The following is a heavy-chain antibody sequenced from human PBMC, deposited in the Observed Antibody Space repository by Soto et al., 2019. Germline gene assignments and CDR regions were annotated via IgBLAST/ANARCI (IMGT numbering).Heavy chain of an antibody. Sequence: SETLSLTCTVSGASLSSGGYSWSWIRQPPGKGLEWIGYIYHSGSTYYNPSLKSRVTISVDRSKNQFSLKLSSVTAADTAVYYCARGPHFGRWGQGTLVTSPQ. CDR2: IYHSGST. J-gene: IGHJ4*02. CDR1: GASLSSGGYS. CDR3: ARGPHFGR. V-gene: IGHV4-30-2*01. D-gene: IGHD3-3*01.